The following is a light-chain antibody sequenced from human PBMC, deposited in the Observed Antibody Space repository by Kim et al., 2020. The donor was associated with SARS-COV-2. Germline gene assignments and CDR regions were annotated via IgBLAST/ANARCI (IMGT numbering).Light chain of an antibody. V-gene: IGKV3-20*01. CDR1: QSVSSSY. Sequence: LSPGKRATLSCRASQSVSSSYLAWYQQKPGQAPRLLIYGASSMATGIPDRFSGSGSGTDFTLTISRLEPEDFAVYYCQQYGSSLYTFGQGTKLEI. CDR2: GAS. CDR3: QQYGSSLYT. J-gene: IGKJ2*01.